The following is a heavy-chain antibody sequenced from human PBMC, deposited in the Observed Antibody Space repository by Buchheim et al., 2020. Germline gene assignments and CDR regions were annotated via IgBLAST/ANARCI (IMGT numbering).Heavy chain of an antibody. Sequence: QVQLVQSGAEVKKPGASVKVSCKASGYTFTSYDINWVRQATGQGLEWMGWMNPNSGNTGYAQKFQGRVTMTRNTSISTAYMEPSSLRSEDTAVYYCARGSTMVQGVIYYYYGMDVWGQGTT. J-gene: IGHJ6*02. CDR2: MNPNSGNT. V-gene: IGHV1-8*01. CDR3: ARGSTMVQGVIYYYYGMDV. CDR1: GYTFTSYD. D-gene: IGHD3-10*01.